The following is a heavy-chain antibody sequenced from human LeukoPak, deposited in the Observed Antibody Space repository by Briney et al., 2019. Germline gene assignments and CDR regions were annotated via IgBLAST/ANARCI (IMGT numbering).Heavy chain of an antibody. V-gene: IGHV1-8*01. CDR3: ARERKGYYGMDV. J-gene: IGHJ6*02. Sequence: ASVKVSCEASGYTFTSYDINWVRQATGQGLEWMGWMNPNSGNTGYAQKFQGRVTMTRNTSISTAYMELSSLRSEDTAVYYCARERKGYYGMDVWGQGTTVTVSS. CDR1: GYTFTSYD. CDR2: MNPNSGNT.